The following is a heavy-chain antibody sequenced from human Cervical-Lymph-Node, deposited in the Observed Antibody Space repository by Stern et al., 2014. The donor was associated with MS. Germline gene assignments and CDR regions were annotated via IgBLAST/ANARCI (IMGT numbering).Heavy chain of an antibody. CDR1: GFTFSAYY. D-gene: IGHD1-26*01. Sequence: MQLVESGGDLVKPGGSLRLSCAASGFTFSAYYMNWIRQAPGTGLEWFSYISSNGTVIYYADSVKGRFIISRDNAKQALYLQMNRLRAEDTAVYYCARGLPSFWGQGSLVTVSP. V-gene: IGHV3-11*01. CDR2: ISSNGTVI. CDR3: ARGLPSF. J-gene: IGHJ4*02.